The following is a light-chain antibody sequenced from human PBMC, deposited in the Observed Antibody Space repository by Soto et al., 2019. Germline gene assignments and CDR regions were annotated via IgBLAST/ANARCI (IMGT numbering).Light chain of an antibody. V-gene: IGLV1-44*01. CDR3: AAWDDSLNAWA. CDR2: SSD. J-gene: IGLJ3*02. Sequence: QSVLTQPPSASGTPGQRVSISCSGSTSNIGRNTVKWYRQLPGTAPKLLIGSSDQRPSGVPDRVSGSQSGTSACLAISGLQSEDEADYICAAWDDSLNAWAFGGGTKLTVL. CDR1: TSNIGRNT.